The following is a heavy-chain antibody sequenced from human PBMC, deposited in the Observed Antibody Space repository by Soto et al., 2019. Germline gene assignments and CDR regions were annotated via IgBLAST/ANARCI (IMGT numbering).Heavy chain of an antibody. J-gene: IGHJ4*02. V-gene: IGHV3-30-3*01. Sequence: QVQLVESGGGVVQPGRSLRLSCAASGFTFSSYAMHWVRQAPGKGLEWVAVISYDGSNKYYADSVKGRFTISRDNSKNTLYLQMNSLRAEDTAVCYCAREGLGDYRGGYYWGQGTLVTVSS. CDR1: GFTFSSYA. CDR2: ISYDGSNK. D-gene: IGHD4-17*01. CDR3: AREGLGDYRGGYY.